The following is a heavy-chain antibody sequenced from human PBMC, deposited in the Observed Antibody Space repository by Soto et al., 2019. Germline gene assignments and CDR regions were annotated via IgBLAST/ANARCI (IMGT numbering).Heavy chain of an antibody. CDR2: IIPIIGII. Sequence: SVKVSCKASGGTFSTYTITWVRQAPGQGLEWMGRIIPIIGIINYAQKFQGRVTITADKFTGTAYMELTRLRSDDTAVYYCARSIAAAVDFDYWGQGTLVTVSS. J-gene: IGHJ4*02. CDR3: ARSIAAAVDFDY. D-gene: IGHD6-13*01. V-gene: IGHV1-69*02. CDR1: GGTFSTYT.